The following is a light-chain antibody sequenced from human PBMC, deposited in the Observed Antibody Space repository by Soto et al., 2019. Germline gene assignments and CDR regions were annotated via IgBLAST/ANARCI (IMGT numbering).Light chain of an antibody. CDR2: AAS. CDR3: QQYNEWPPFT. V-gene: IGKV3-15*01. J-gene: IGKJ5*01. CDR1: QSVRSN. Sequence: EVVMTQSPYTLSVSPGERAILSCRASQSVRSNLAWYQQKPGQAPRLVIYAASTRATGIPDRFGGSVSGTEFTLTISSLQSEDFAVYYCQQYNEWPPFTFGHGTRLEIK.